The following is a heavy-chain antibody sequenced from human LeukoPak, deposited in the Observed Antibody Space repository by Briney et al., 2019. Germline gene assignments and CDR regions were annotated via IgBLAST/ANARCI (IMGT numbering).Heavy chain of an antibody. CDR2: IYHSGST. CDR1: GGSISSGGYY. Sequence: SQTLSLTCTVSGGSISSGGYYWSWIRQPPGKGLEWIGYIYHSGSTYYNPSLKSRVTISVDRSKNQFSLKLSSVTAADTAVYYCARVVAVVRSVDYWGQGTLVTVSS. D-gene: IGHD4-23*01. J-gene: IGHJ4*02. CDR3: ARVVAVVRSVDY. V-gene: IGHV4-30-2*01.